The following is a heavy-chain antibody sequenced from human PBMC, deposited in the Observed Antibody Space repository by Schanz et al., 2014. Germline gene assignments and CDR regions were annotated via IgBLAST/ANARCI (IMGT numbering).Heavy chain of an antibody. CDR1: GFSLSSYN. J-gene: IGHJ6*02. V-gene: IGHV3-21*06. Sequence: VQLVESGGGLVKPGESLRLSCAASGFSLSSYNMNWVRQAPGKGLEWVSSISSSSSYIYYADSVKGRFTISRDNAKSSLFLQMNSLRAEDTAVYYCGRRGRQQVAPQDYHYGMDVWGQGTTVSVSS. D-gene: IGHD6-13*01. CDR2: ISSSSSYI. CDR3: GRRGRQQVAPQDYHYGMDV.